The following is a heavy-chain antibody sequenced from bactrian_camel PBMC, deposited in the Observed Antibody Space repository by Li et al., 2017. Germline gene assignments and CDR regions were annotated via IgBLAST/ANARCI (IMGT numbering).Heavy chain of an antibody. CDR2: IGWDGRT. CDR1: GFDFSSTY. V-gene: IGHV3S10*01. Sequence: VQLVESGGALVVPGGSLRLSCVASGFDFSSTYMSWIRKAPGKGLEWLSGIGWDGRTYYSDSVQGRFTISRDNAKNTVYLQMDSLKTEDTAMYYCSHYGRSTSFTPMGQGTQVTVS. J-gene: IGHJ4*01. D-gene: IGHD5*01.